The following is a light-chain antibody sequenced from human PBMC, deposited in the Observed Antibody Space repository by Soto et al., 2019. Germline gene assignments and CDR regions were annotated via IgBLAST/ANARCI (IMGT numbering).Light chain of an antibody. J-gene: IGKJ3*01. CDR1: KGISNY. V-gene: IGKV1-27*01. CDR2: AAS. CDR3: QKCNSAPFT. Sequence: DTQMTQSPSSLSEFVGDRVTITCRASKGISNYLAWYQQKPGKVPKILIYAASSLVSGVPSRFSGSGSGTDFTLTISSLQPEDVATYYCQKCNSAPFTFGPGTKVDIK.